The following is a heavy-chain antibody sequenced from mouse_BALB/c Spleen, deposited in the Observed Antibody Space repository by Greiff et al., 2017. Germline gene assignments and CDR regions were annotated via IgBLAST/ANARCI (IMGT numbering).Heavy chain of an antibody. CDR2: IRNKANGYTT. Sequence: EVKLVESGGGLVQPGGSLRLSCATSGFTFTDYYMSWVRQPQGKELEWLGFIRNKANGYTTKYSATVKGRFTISRDNSQSNLYLHMNTLRAEDSATYYCARDRSPLDYWGQGTTLTVSS. CDR1: GFTFTDYY. J-gene: IGHJ2*01. CDR3: ARDRSPLDY. V-gene: IGHV7-3*02.